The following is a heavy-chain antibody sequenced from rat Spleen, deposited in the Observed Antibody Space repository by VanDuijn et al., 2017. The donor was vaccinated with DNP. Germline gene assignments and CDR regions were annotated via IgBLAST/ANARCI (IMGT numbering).Heavy chain of an antibody. V-gene: IGHV1-43*01. Sequence: QIQLQQSGAELAKPGSSVRISCKASGYPFTGYYISWIKQTTGQGPEYIGHINTGSGGINFNEKFKGKATLTVDKSSSTAFMQLSSLTPDDSAVYYCARKGTYPGISSSYAMDAWGQGTSVTVSS. CDR2: INTGSGGI. CDR3: ARKGTYPGISSSYAMDA. D-gene: IGHD1-4*01. CDR1: GYPFTGYY. J-gene: IGHJ4*01.